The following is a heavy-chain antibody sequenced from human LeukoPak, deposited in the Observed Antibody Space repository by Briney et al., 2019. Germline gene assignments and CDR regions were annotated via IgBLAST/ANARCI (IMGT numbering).Heavy chain of an antibody. CDR3: ARRGTTVVVDY. V-gene: IGHV4-39*01. Sequence: PSETLSLTCTVSGGSISSCTYYWNWIRQPPGKGLEWIGSISYSGSTNYNPSLKSRVTMSVDTSKNQFSLNLTSVTAADTAVYYCARRGTTVVVDYWGQGTLVIVSS. CDR1: GGSISSCTYY. J-gene: IGHJ4*02. CDR2: ISYSGST. D-gene: IGHD1-7*01.